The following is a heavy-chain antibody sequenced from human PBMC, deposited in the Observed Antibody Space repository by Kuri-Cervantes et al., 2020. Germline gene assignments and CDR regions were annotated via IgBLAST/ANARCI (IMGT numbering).Heavy chain of an antibody. Sequence: GESLKISCAASGFTFSSYGMHWVRQAPGKGLEWVAVISYDGSNKYYADSVKGRFTISRDNSKNTLYLQMDSLRAEDTAVYYCVRDHPRWATIGLRGGDYWGQGTLVTVSS. D-gene: IGHD5-24*01. J-gene: IGHJ4*02. CDR3: VRDHPRWATIGLRGGDY. CDR1: GFTFSSYG. V-gene: IGHV3-33*05. CDR2: ISYDGSNK.